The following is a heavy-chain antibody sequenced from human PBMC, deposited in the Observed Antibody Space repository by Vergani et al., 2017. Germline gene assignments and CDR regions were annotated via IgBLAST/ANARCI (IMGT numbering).Heavy chain of an antibody. Sequence: QVQLVESGGGVVQPGRSLRLSCAASGFTFSSYGMHWVRQAPGKGLEWVAVISYDGSNKYYADSVKGRFTISRDNSKNTLFLQRNSLRAEDTAVYYCAKDSSTLDCSSTSCYYSNYFDYWGQGTLVTVSS. CDR1: GFTFSSYG. D-gene: IGHD2-2*01. CDR2: ISYDGSNK. V-gene: IGHV3-30*18. J-gene: IGHJ4*02. CDR3: AKDSSTLDCSSTSCYYSNYFDY.